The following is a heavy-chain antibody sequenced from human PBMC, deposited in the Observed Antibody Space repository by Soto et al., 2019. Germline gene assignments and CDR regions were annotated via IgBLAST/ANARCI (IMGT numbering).Heavy chain of an antibody. V-gene: IGHV4-4*02. Sequence: SETLSLTCAVSGGSISSSNWWSWVRQPPGKGLEWIGEIYHSGSTNYNPSLKSRVTISVDKSKNQFSLKLSSVTAADSVVYYCARGSYYYDSRGYYNVGYFDSWGHATLV. J-gene: IGHJ4*01. CDR3: ARGSYYYDSRGYYNVGYFDS. CDR1: GGSISSSNW. CDR2: IYHSGST. D-gene: IGHD3-22*01.